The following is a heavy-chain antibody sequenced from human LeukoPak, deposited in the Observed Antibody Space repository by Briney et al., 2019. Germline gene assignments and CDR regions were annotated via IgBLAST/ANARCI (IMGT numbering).Heavy chain of an antibody. CDR3: ARGIPGYGDYVSYFDY. Sequence: GASVKVSCKASGYTFTSYGISWVRQAPGQGLEWMGWISAYNGNTNYAQKLQGRVTMTTDTSTSTAYMELRSLRSDDTAVYYCARGIPGYGDYVSYFDYWGQGTLVTVSS. J-gene: IGHJ4*02. CDR2: ISAYNGNT. V-gene: IGHV1-18*01. D-gene: IGHD4-17*01. CDR1: GYTFTSYG.